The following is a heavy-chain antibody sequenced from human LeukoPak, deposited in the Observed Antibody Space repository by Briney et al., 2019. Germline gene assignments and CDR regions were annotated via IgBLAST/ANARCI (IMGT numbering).Heavy chain of an antibody. Sequence: GGSLRLSCAASGFTFSSYAMHWVRQAPGKGLEWVATLSFDGSVEYYADSVKGRCTISRDNAKNSLYLQMNSLRAEDTALYYCAKGWITMVRGAIDYWGQGTLVTVSS. CDR2: LSFDGSVE. V-gene: IGHV3-30*18. D-gene: IGHD3-10*01. J-gene: IGHJ4*02. CDR1: GFTFSSYA. CDR3: AKGWITMVRGAIDY.